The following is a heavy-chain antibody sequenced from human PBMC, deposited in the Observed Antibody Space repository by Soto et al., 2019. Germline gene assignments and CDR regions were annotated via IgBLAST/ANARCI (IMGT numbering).Heavy chain of an antibody. D-gene: IGHD4-4*01. CDR1: GYTFTSYG. Sequence: ASVKVSCKASGYTFTSYGISWVRQAPGQGLEWMGWISAYNGNTNYAQKLQGRVTMTTDTSTSTAYMELRSLRSDDTAVYYCARDIAVTNPHYYYYYGMDVWGQGITVTVSS. V-gene: IGHV1-18*04. J-gene: IGHJ6*02. CDR2: ISAYNGNT. CDR3: ARDIAVTNPHYYYYYGMDV.